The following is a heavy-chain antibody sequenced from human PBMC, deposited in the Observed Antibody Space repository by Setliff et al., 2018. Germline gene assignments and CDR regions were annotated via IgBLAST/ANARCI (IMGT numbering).Heavy chain of an antibody. V-gene: IGHV4-61*09. Sequence: TLSLTCTVSGDSITSGSYYWSWIRQPAGKGLEWIGQIYTRGSTNENPSLKSRVTISVDTSKNQVSLKLSSVTAADTAVYYCARARYCSGGRCYWTWLDSWAQGTLVTVSS. J-gene: IGHJ5*01. CDR3: ARARYCSGGRCYWTWLDS. CDR2: IYTRGST. D-gene: IGHD2-15*01. CDR1: GDSITSGSYY.